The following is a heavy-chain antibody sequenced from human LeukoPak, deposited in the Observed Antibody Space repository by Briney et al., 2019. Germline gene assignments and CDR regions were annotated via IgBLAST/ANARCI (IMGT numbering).Heavy chain of an antibody. V-gene: IGHV1-46*01. CDR3: ARWTGTTGLDY. D-gene: IGHD1-1*01. J-gene: IGHJ4*02. CDR2: INPSGGST. CDR1: GYSFSSYY. Sequence: ASVTVYCKASGYSFSSYYMHWVRQAPGQGLEWMGIINPSGGSTTYAQKFRDRVTMTRDTSTTTVYMELSSLKSEDTAVYYCARWTGTTGLDYWGQGTLVTVSS.